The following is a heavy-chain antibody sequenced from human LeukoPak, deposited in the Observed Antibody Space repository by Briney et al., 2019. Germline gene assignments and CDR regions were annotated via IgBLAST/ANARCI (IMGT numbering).Heavy chain of an antibody. CDR1: GGSISSGGYY. CDR3: ARGQVYDSSGYYMYYFDY. V-gene: IGHV4-31*03. CDR2: IYHSGST. Sequence: SQTLSLTCTVSGGSISSGGYYWSWIRQHPGEGLEWIDYIYHSGSTYYNPSLKSRVTISVDTSKNQFSLRLSSVTAADTAVYYCARGQVYDSSGYYMYYFDYWGQGTLVAVSS. J-gene: IGHJ4*02. D-gene: IGHD3-22*01.